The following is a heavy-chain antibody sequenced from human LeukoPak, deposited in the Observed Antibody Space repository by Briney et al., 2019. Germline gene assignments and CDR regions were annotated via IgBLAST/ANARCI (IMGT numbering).Heavy chain of an antibody. D-gene: IGHD2-15*01. J-gene: IGHJ5*02. Sequence: SETLSLTCTVSGGSISSYYWSWIRQPPGKRLEWIGYIYYSGSTNYNPSLKSRVSISVDTSKNQFSLKLSSVTAADTAVYYCARGPYCSGGSCYSGWFDPWGQGTLVTVSS. V-gene: IGHV4-59*01. CDR2: IYYSGST. CDR1: GGSISSYY. CDR3: ARGPYCSGGSCYSGWFDP.